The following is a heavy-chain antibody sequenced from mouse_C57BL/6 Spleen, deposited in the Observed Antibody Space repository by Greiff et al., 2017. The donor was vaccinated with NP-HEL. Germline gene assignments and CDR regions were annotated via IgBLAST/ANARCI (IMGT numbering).Heavy chain of an antibody. CDR3: ARYRVYDYGFDY. J-gene: IGHJ2*01. CDR1: GFTFSSYA. Sequence: EVQGVESGGGLVKPGGSLKLSCAASGFTFSSYAMSWVRQTPEKRLEWVATISDGGSYTYYPDNVKGRFTISRDNAKNNLYLQMSHLKSEDTAMYYCARYRVYDYGFDYWGQGTTLTVSS. D-gene: IGHD2-4*01. CDR2: ISDGGSYT. V-gene: IGHV5-4*01.